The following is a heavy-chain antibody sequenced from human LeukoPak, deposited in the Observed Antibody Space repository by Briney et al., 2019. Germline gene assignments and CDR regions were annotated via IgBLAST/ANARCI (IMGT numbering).Heavy chain of an antibody. J-gene: IGHJ5*02. D-gene: IGHD2-2*01. CDR3: ARVLVPAAIGGAFDP. V-gene: IGHV3-33*01. CDR2: IWYDGSNK. CDR1: RFTFSSYG. Sequence: GGSLRLSCAASRFTFSSYGMHWVRQAPGKGLEWVAVIWYDGSNKYYADSVKGRFTISRDNSKNTLYLQMNSLRAEDTAVYYCARVLVPAAIGGAFDPWGQGTLVTVSS.